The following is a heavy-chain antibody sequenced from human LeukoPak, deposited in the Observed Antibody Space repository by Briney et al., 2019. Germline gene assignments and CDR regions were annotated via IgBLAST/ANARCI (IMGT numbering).Heavy chain of an antibody. J-gene: IGHJ4*02. D-gene: IGHD6-19*01. CDR3: ARNDFGSGWLGDY. Sequence: PGGSLRLSCIVSGFTLSSYEMTSIRQAPGKGLEWVSTIGGSGGGTYYAASVKGRFIISRDTSKNTLFLQMNSLRAEDTALDYCARNDFGSGWLGDYWGQGTLVTVFS. CDR2: IGGSGGGT. V-gene: IGHV3-23*01. CDR1: GFTLSSYE.